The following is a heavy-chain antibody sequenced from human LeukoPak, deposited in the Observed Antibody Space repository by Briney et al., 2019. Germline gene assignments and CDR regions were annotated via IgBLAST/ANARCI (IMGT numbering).Heavy chain of an antibody. D-gene: IGHD4-23*01. J-gene: IGHJ6*02. CDR3: AKEGTVVIWYYYYYGMDV. CDR1: GFTFSSYA. Sequence: PGGSLRLSCAASGFTFSSYAMSWVRQAPGKGLEWVSAISGSGGSTYYADSVKGRFTISRDNSKNTLYLQMNSLRAEDTAVYYCAKEGTVVIWYYYYYGMDVWGQGTTVTVSS. CDR2: ISGSGGST. V-gene: IGHV3-23*01.